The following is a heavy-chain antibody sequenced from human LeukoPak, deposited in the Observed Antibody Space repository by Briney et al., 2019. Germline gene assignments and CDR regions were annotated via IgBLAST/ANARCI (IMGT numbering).Heavy chain of an antibody. CDR2: ISAYNGNT. V-gene: IGHV1-18*01. D-gene: IGHD3-3*01. CDR3: ARAFVPYYDFWSGSIDAFDI. CDR1: GYTFTSYG. Sequence: EASVKVSCKASGYTFTSYGISWVRQAPGQGLEWMGWISAYNGNTNYAQKLQGRVTMTTDTSTSTAYMELRSLRSDDTAVYYCARAFVPYYDFWSGSIDAFDIWGQGTMVTVSS. J-gene: IGHJ3*02.